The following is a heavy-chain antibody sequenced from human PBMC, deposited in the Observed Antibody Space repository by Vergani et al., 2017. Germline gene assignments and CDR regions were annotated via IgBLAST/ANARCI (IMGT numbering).Heavy chain of an antibody. CDR3: ATIGYRCWGYYFDY. J-gene: IGHJ4*02. V-gene: IGHV4-4*03. CDR2: ICHTEDT. Sequence: QVQLQESGPGLVKPPGTLSLTCAVSGDSISSNNCWTWVRQPPGKGLECIGEICHTEDTKYSPSLKSRVTVSVDESRNLFSLRLNSVPAADTAVYYCATIGYRCWGYYFDYWGKGILVTVSS. CDR1: GDSISSNNC. D-gene: IGHD2-2*02.